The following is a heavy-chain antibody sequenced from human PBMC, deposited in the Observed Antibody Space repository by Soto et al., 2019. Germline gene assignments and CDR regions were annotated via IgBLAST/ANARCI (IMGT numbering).Heavy chain of an antibody. CDR2: IIPIFGTA. CDR1: GGTFSSYA. J-gene: IGHJ6*02. V-gene: IGHV1-69*13. D-gene: IGHD2-2*02. Sequence: SVKVSCKASGGTFSSYAISWVRQAPGQGLEWMGGIIPIFGTANYAQKFQGRVTITADESTSTAYMELSSLRSEDTAVYYCARYCSSTSCYMVRDYYYYGMDVWGQGTTVTVSS. CDR3: ARYCSSTSCYMVRDYYYYGMDV.